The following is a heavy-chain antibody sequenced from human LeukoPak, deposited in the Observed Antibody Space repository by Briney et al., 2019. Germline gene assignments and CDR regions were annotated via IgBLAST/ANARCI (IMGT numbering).Heavy chain of an antibody. V-gene: IGHV4-39*07. Sequence: RPSETLSLTCTVSGASINSDTYYWGWIRQPPGKGLEWIGTHSHSGSAYYNPSLRSRITMSLDTSENQLSLKLYSVTAADTAIYYCARGRRDGYNLRNFDYWGQGTLVTVSS. CDR3: ARGRRDGYNLRNFDY. D-gene: IGHD5-24*01. CDR2: HSHSGSA. J-gene: IGHJ4*02. CDR1: GASINSDTYY.